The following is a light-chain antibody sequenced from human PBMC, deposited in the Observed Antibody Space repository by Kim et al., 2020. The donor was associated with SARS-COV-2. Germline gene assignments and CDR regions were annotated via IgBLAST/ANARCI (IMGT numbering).Light chain of an antibody. V-gene: IGKV3-11*01. CDR1: ESISSY. CDR2: DAS. Sequence: SSSPGERVPLSCRASESISSYLAWYQLKPGQVPRLLIYDASKRAAGIPPRFSASGSGTDFTLTISSLEPEDFAVYYCQQRSDWLGTFGQGTKLEI. J-gene: IGKJ2*01. CDR3: QQRSDWLGT.